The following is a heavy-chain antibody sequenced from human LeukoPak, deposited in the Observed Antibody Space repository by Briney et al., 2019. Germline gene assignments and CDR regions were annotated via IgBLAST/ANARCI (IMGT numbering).Heavy chain of an antibody. D-gene: IGHD1-26*01. CDR1: GYSLGSGFY. V-gene: IGHV4-38-2*01. CDR3: ATGRYSGSVDY. Sequence: SETLSLTCAVSGYSLGSGFYCGWVRQPPGKGLEWIGNMYHTGTIYYNPSLRSRLTISEDTSKSHFSLTVDSVTAADTAVYHCATGRYSGSVDYWGQGILVTVSS. CDR2: MYHTGTI. J-gene: IGHJ4*02.